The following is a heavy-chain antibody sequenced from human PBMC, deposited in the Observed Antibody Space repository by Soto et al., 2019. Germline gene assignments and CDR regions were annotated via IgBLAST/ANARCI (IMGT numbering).Heavy chain of an antibody. V-gene: IGHV3-11*06. D-gene: IGHD6-13*01. J-gene: IGHJ6*02. CDR1: GLTFSDYY. CDR3: AREATGNGMDV. Sequence: QGQLVESGGGLVKPGGSLRLSCAASGLTFSDYYMSWIRQAPGEGLEWVSYISGSSTYADYADSVKGRFTISRDNARNSLYLQRNSLRAEDTAVYYCAREATGNGMDVWGQGTTVTVSS. CDR2: ISGSSTYA.